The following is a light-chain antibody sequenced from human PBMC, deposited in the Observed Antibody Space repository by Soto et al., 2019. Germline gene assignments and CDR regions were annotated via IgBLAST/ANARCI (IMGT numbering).Light chain of an antibody. V-gene: IGLV1-44*01. CDR2: NNN. J-gene: IGLJ1*01. CDR1: SSNIGSNT. CDR3: AAWDDSLIGYV. Sequence: QSVLTXPPPTSGTPGQRVTLSCSGSSSNIGSNTVSWCQQLPGTAPKPLIYNNNQRPSGVPDRFSGSKSGTSASLAISGLHSEDEADYYCAAWDDSLIGYVFGTGTKVTVL.